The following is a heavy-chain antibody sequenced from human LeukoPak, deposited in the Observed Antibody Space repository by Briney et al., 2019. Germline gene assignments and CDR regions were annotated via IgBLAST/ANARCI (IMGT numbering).Heavy chain of an antibody. D-gene: IGHD3-3*01. J-gene: IGHJ6*03. CDR3: ARNTFWSGYYYYYYYMDV. CDR2: IYYSGST. V-gene: IGHV4-31*11. Sequence: PSETLSLTCAVYCGSFSGYYGSWIRQHPGKGLEWIGYIYYSGSTYYNPSLKSRVTLSVDTSKNQFSLKLSSVTAEDTAVYYCARNTFWSGYYYYYYYMDVWGKGTTVSVSS. CDR1: CGSFSGYY.